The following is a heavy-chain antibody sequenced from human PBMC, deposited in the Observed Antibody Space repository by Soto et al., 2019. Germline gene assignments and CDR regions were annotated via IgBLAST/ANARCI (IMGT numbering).Heavy chain of an antibody. D-gene: IGHD7-27*01. J-gene: IGHJ4*02. CDR2: ISCDGTNK. V-gene: IGHV3-30-3*01. CDR1: GFRVSISP. CDR3: ARDPKTSGGQHWAFNYFDS. Sequence: HPGGSLRLSCAACGFRVSISPMHWVRQAPGKGPEWVALISCDGTNKFYADSVKGRFTISRDNSNSTLYLQVDSLRPEDAAVYYCARDPKTSGGQHWAFNYFDSWGQGTLVTVSS.